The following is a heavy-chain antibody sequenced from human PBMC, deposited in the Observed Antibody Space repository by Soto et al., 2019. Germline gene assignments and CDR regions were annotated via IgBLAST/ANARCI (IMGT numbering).Heavy chain of an antibody. V-gene: IGHV1-3*01. Sequence: ASVKVSCKASGYTFTSYAMHWVRQAPGQRLEWMGWINAGNGNTKYSQKFQGRVTITRDTSASTAYMELSSLRSEDTAVYYCARMIASKRYFDYWGQGTLVTVSS. CDR1: GYTFTSYA. D-gene: IGHD3-22*01. CDR2: INAGNGNT. J-gene: IGHJ4*02. CDR3: ARMIASKRYFDY.